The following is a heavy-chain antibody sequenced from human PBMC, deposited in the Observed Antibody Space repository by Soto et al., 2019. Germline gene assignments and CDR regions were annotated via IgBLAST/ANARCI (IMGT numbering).Heavy chain of an antibody. CDR2: IYYSGST. Sequence: PSETLSLTFTVSGGSISSGGYYWSWIRQHPGKGLEWIGYIYYSGSTYYNPSLKSRVTISVDTSKNQFSLKLSSVTAADTAVYYCARASWGLGYCSSTSCYGIFGWFDPWGQGTLVTVSS. CDR3: ARASWGLGYCSSTSCYGIFGWFDP. CDR1: GGSISSGGYY. J-gene: IGHJ5*02. V-gene: IGHV4-31*03. D-gene: IGHD2-2*01.